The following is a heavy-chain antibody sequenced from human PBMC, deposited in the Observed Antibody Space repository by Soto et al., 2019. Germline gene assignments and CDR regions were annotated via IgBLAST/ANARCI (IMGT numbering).Heavy chain of an antibody. D-gene: IGHD1-26*01. J-gene: IGHJ5*02. V-gene: IGHV3-23*01. CDR3: AKSAGYSGSYRNLWFDP. CDR1: GFTFSSHA. Sequence: PGGSLRLSCAASGFTFSSHAMSWVRQAPGKGLEWVSAISGSGGSTYYADSVKGRFTISRDNSKNTLYLQMNSLRAEDTAVYYCAKSAGYSGSYRNLWFDPWGQGTLVTVSS. CDR2: ISGSGGST.